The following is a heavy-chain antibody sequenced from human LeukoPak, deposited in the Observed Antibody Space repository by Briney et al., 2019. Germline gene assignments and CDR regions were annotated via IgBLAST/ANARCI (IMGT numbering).Heavy chain of an antibody. CDR2: IIPIFGTA. J-gene: IGHJ4*02. V-gene: IGHV1-69*06. Sequence: SVEVSCKASGGTFSSYAISWVRQAPGQGLEWMGGIIPIFGTANYAQKFQGRVTITADKSTSTAYMELSSLRSEDTAVYYCAREYCSGGSCYSYYWGQGTLVTVSS. D-gene: IGHD2-15*01. CDR1: GGTFSSYA. CDR3: AREYCSGGSCYSYY.